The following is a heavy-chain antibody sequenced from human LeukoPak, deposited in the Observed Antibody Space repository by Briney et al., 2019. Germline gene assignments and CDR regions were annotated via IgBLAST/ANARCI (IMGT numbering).Heavy chain of an antibody. V-gene: IGHV1-24*01. CDR2: FDPEDGET. J-gene: IGHJ4*02. D-gene: IGHD4-17*01. CDR1: GYTLSELS. CDR3: ATRHPHYGDYVEDY. Sequence: GASVKVSCKVSGYTLSELSMQWVRQAPGKGLEWMGGFDPEDGETTYAQKFQDRVTMTEDTSTDTAYMELSSLRSEDTAVYYCATRHPHYGDYVEDYWGQGTVVTVSS.